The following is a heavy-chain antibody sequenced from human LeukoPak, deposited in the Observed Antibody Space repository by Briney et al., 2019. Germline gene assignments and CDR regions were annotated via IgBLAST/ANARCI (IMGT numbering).Heavy chain of an antibody. Sequence: GGSLRLSCAASGFTFSSYWMSWVRQAPGKGLEWAANIKQGGSEKYYVDSVKGRFTISRDNAKNSLYLQMNSLRAEDTAVYYCARAVSYDSSGYYRGGYFDYWGQGTLVTVSS. CDR2: IKQGGSEK. V-gene: IGHV3-7*01. CDR1: GFTFSSYW. J-gene: IGHJ4*02. CDR3: ARAVSYDSSGYYRGGYFDY. D-gene: IGHD3-22*01.